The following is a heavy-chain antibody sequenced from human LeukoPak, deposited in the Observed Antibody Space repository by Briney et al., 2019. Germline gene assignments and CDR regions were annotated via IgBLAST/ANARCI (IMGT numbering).Heavy chain of an antibody. CDR2: INTDDSST. J-gene: IGHJ4*02. V-gene: IGHV3-74*01. CDR1: GFTFSSYW. D-gene: IGHD4-17*01. Sequence: GGSLRLSCAASGFTFSSYWMHWVRQAPGKGLVWVSRINTDDSSTIYADSVKGRFTISRDNAKNTLYLQMNSLRAEDTAVYYCFRAYGDYDGDYWGQGTLVTVSS. CDR3: FRAYGDYDGDY.